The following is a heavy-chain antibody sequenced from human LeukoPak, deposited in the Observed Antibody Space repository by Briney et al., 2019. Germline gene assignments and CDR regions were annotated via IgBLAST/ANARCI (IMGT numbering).Heavy chain of an antibody. D-gene: IGHD4-17*01. J-gene: IGHJ3*02. CDR2: IDPSDSYT. CDR3: AKGRMTTVTTEDGFDI. CDR1: GYSFTSYW. Sequence: GESLRISCKGSGYSFTSYWISWVRQMPGKGLEWMGRIDPSDSYTIYSPSFQGHVTISVDKSISTAYLQWSSLKASDTAIYYCAKGRMTTVTTEDGFDIWGQGTMVTVSS. V-gene: IGHV5-10-1*01.